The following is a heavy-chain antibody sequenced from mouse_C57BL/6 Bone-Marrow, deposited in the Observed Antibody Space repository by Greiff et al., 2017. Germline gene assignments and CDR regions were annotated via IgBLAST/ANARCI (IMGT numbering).Heavy chain of an antibody. D-gene: IGHD2-1*01. V-gene: IGHV1-15*01. CDR3: TRYYYGWYFDV. CDR1: GYTFTDYE. J-gene: IGHJ1*03. CDR2: IDPETGGT. Sequence: VQLQQSGAELVRPGASVTLSCKASGYTFTDYEMHWVKQTPVHGLEWIGAIDPETGGTAYNQKFKGKAILTADKYSSTAYMELRSLTSEDSAVYYCTRYYYGWYFDVWGTGTTVTVSS.